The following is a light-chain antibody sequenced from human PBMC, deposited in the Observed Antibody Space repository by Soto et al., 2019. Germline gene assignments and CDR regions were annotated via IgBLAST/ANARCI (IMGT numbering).Light chain of an antibody. Sequence: DIVMTQSPDSLAVSLGERATINCKSSQSVLSSSNNKNYLAWYQQKPGQPPKLIIYWASTRESGVPDRFSGSGSGTDFTLTISSLQAADVAVYYCQQYYNALYTFGQGTKLEIK. CDR1: QSVLSSSNNKNY. CDR3: QQYYNALYT. J-gene: IGKJ2*01. V-gene: IGKV4-1*01. CDR2: WAS.